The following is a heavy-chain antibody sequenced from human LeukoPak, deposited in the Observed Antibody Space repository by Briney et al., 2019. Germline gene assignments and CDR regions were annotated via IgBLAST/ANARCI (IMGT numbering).Heavy chain of an antibody. CDR2: INHSGST. V-gene: IGHV4-34*01. J-gene: IGHJ4*02. CDR3: ARTTASFITMVRLYYFDY. Sequence: SETLSLTRAVYGGSFSGYYWSWIRQPPGKGLEWVGEINHSGSTNYNASLKSRVTISVDTSKNQFSLKLSSVTAADTAVYYCARTTASFITMVRLYYFDYWGQGTVLTVSS. CDR1: GGSFSGYY. D-gene: IGHD3-10*01.